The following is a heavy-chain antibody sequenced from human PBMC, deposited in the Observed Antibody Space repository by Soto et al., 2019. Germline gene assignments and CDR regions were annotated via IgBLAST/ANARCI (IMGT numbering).Heavy chain of an antibody. CDR1: GYTFTSYG. CDR3: ARDRKGYSYGYTIEYFQH. CDR2: ISAYNGNT. J-gene: IGHJ1*01. D-gene: IGHD5-18*01. V-gene: IGHV1-18*01. Sequence: ASVKVSCKSSGYTFTSYGISWVRQAPGQGLEWMGWISAYNGNTNYAQRLQGRFTMTTDTSMSTAYMELRSLRSDDTAVYYCARDRKGYSYGYTIEYFQHWGQGTLVTVSS.